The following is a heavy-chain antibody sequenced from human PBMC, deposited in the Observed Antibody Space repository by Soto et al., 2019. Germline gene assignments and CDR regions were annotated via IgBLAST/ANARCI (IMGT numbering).Heavy chain of an antibody. CDR3: ARGIAMVPNAPDKYYFDS. D-gene: IGHD2-2*01. Sequence: PSETLSLTCAVYGGSFSGHYWSWIRQSPGKGLEWIGQINHSGSITYNPSLKSRVTILVDTSKNQFSLRLTSVTAADTAVYYCARGIAMVPNAPDKYYFDSWGQGALVTVSS. J-gene: IGHJ4*02. CDR1: GGSFSGHY. V-gene: IGHV4-34*01. CDR2: INHSGSI.